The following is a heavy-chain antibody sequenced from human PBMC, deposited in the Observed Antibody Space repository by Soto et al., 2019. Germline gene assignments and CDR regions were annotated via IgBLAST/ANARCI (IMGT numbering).Heavy chain of an antibody. V-gene: IGHV1-18*01. D-gene: IGHD1-26*01. CDR2: ISAYNHYT. CDR3: ARVGPSREVPYPFEY. CDR1: GYTFSTYG. Sequence: QVDLVQSGPEVRKPGASVNVSCKASGYTFSTYGISWVRQAPGQGLEWMGWISAYNHYTNYAQKFQGRVTLTTDTSTNKAYMELRSLRSGDTAMYFCARVGPSREVPYPFEYWGQGTLVTVSS. J-gene: IGHJ4*02.